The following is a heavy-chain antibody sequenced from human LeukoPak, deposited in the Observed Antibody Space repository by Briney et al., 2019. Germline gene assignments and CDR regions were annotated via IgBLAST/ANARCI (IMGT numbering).Heavy chain of an antibody. J-gene: IGHJ4*02. Sequence: ASVKVSCKASGYTFTSYYMHWVRQAPGQGLEWMGIINPSGGSTSYAQRFQGRVTMTRDKSTSTVYMELSSLRSEDTAVYYCAREGPVQAIDYWGQGTLVTVSS. CDR3: AREGPVQAIDY. V-gene: IGHV1-46*01. CDR2: INPSGGST. D-gene: IGHD2-2*01. CDR1: GYTFTSYY.